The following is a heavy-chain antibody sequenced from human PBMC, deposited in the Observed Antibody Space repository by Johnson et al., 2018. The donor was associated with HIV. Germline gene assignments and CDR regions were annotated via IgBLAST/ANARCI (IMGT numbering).Heavy chain of an antibody. Sequence: VRLVESGGGLVQPGGSLRLSCAASGFTVSSNYMSWVRQAPGKGLEWVSVIYSGGSTYDADSVKGRFTISRDNSKNTLYLQMNSLRAEDTAVYYCAKDLIELQGAFDIWGQGTMVTVSS. V-gene: IGHV3-66*02. D-gene: IGHD1-26*01. CDR1: GFTVSSNY. J-gene: IGHJ3*02. CDR3: AKDLIELQGAFDI. CDR2: IYSGGST.